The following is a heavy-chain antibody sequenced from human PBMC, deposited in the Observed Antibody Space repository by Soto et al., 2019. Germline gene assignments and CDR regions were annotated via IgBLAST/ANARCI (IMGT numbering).Heavy chain of an antibody. CDR2: IRSKVNNYAT. V-gene: IGHV3-73*01. CDR3: TLANCSGGSCYPAFDI. D-gene: IGHD2-15*01. CDR1: GFTFSGSA. Sequence: GGSLRLSCAASGFTFSGSAIHWVRQASGKGLEWVGRIRSKVNNYATAYAASVKGRFTISREDPKNTAYLQMNSLKTEDTAVYYCTLANCSGGSCYPAFDIWGQGTMVTVSS. J-gene: IGHJ3*02.